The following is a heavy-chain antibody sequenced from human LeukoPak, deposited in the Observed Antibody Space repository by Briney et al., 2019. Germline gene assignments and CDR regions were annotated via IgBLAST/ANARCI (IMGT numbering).Heavy chain of an antibody. J-gene: IGHJ4*02. CDR3: VRDAGSDDYGAKFDL. CDR1: GGSIRSYY. Sequence: MPSETLSLTCTVSGGSIRSYYWSWIRLPAGKGLEWIGLIYNDEKTNYNPSLRSRLTMSVDTSKNQFSLKLTSVTAADTALYYCVRDAGSDDYGAKFDLWGQGILVSVYS. D-gene: IGHD4-17*01. CDR2: IYNDEKT. V-gene: IGHV4-4*07.